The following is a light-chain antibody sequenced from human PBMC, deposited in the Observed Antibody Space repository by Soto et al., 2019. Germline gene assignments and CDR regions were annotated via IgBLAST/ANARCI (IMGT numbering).Light chain of an antibody. J-gene: IGLJ1*01. CDR3: SSYGGRSTYV. Sequence: QSVLTQPPSVSGAPGQRVTISCTGSRSNLGAGYDVQWYQQLPGTAPKLLIYGNNNRPSGVPDRFSGSKSGTSASLAITGLQAEDEADYFCSSYGGRSTYVFGPGTKLTVL. CDR1: RSNLGAGYD. CDR2: GNN. V-gene: IGLV1-40*01.